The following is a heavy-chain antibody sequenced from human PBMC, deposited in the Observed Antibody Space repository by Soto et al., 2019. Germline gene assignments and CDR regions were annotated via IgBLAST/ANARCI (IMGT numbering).Heavy chain of an antibody. Sequence: SETLSLTCTVSGGSISSGGYYWSWIRQHPGKGLEWIGYIYYSGSTYYNPSLKSRVTISVDTSRNQFSLKLSSVTAADTAVYYCARGPYYYGSGILTYLAPFDYWGQGTLVTVSS. CDR3: ARGPYYYGSGILTYLAPFDY. D-gene: IGHD3-10*01. CDR1: GGSISSGGYY. V-gene: IGHV4-31*03. CDR2: IYYSGST. J-gene: IGHJ4*02.